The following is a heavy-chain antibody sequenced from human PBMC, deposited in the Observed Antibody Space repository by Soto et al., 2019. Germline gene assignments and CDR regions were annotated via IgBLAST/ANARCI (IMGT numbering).Heavy chain of an antibody. Sequence: QVQLVQSGAEVKKPGSSVKVSCKASGGTVSNYAIIWLRQAPGQGLEWVGGIIPIFGTVNNAQKFQGRVRITADEATGADSMELSGLRSDDTPVYYCAQRCSSSDCPRNCNYAMDVWGQGTTVTVS. CDR1: GGTVSNYA. CDR3: AQRCSSSDCPRNCNYAMDV. V-gene: IGHV1-69*01. D-gene: IGHD2-2*01. CDR2: IIPIFGTV. J-gene: IGHJ6*02.